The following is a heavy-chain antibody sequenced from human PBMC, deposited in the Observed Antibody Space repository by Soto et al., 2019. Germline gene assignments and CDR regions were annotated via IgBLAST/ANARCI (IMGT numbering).Heavy chain of an antibody. CDR3: ARAPRGYSYGHFDY. V-gene: IGHV4-61*01. CDR1: GGSVSSESHY. D-gene: IGHD5-18*01. J-gene: IGHJ4*02. CDR2: IYYSGST. Sequence: PSETLSLTCTVSGGSVSSESHYWSWIRQTPGKGLEWIGYIYYSGSTNYNPSLRSRVTISVDTSKNQFSLKLSSVTAADTAVYYCARAPRGYSYGHFDYWGQGTLVTVSS.